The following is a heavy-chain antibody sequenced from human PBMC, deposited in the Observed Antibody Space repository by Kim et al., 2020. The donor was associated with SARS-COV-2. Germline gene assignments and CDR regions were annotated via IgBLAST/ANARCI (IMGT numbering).Heavy chain of an antibody. Sequence: SETLSLTCTVSGGSISSSSYYWGWIRQPPGKGLEWIGSIYYSGSTYYNPSLKSRVTISVDTSKNQFSLKLSSVTAADTAVYYCASRVVGGYYFDYWGQGTLVTVSS. J-gene: IGHJ4*02. CDR1: GGSISSSSYY. V-gene: IGHV4-39*01. D-gene: IGHD2-2*01. CDR3: ASRVVGGYYFDY. CDR2: IYYSGST.